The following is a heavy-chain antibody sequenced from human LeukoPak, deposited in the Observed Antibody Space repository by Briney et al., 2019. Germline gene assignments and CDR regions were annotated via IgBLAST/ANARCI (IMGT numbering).Heavy chain of an antibody. CDR3: ARVVGGRVTWFDP. CDR2: IYHSGST. CDR1: GGSISSGGYS. Sequence: ASQTLSLTCAVSGGSISSGGYSWSWIRQPPGKGLEWIGYIYHSGSTYYKPSLKSRVTISVDRSKNQFSLKLSSVTAADTAVYYCARVVGGRVTWFDPWSQGTLVTVSS. J-gene: IGHJ5*02. D-gene: IGHD1-26*01. V-gene: IGHV4-30-2*01.